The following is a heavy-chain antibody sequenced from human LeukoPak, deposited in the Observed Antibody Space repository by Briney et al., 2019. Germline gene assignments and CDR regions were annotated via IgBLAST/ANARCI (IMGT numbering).Heavy chain of an antibody. CDR2: INHSGST. CDR3: ARIWDGYLIDY. D-gene: IGHD5-24*01. J-gene: IGHJ4*02. V-gene: IGHV4-34*01. CDR1: GGSFSGYY. Sequence: SETLSLTCAVYGGSFSGYYWSWIRQPPGKGLEWIGEINHSGSTNYNPSLKSRVTISVDTSKNQFSLKLSSVTAADPAVYYCARIWDGYLIDYWGQGTLVTVSS.